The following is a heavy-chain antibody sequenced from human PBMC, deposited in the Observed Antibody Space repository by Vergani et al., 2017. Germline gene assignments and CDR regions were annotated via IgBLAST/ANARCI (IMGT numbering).Heavy chain of an antibody. D-gene: IGHD3-10*01. Sequence: QVQLQESGPGLVKPSQTLSLTCTVSGGSISSGGYYWSWIRQHPGKGLEWIGYIYYSGSTYYNPSLKSRVTISVDTSKNQFSLKLSSVTAADTAVYYCARAGRVRGVKNYYYYGMDVWGQGTTVTVSS. CDR1: GGSISSGGYY. J-gene: IGHJ6*02. CDR3: ARAGRVRGVKNYYYYGMDV. V-gene: IGHV4-31*03. CDR2: IYYSGST.